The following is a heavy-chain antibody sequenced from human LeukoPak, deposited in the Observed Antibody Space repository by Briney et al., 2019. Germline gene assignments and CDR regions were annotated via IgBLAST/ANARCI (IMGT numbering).Heavy chain of an antibody. Sequence: TGGSLRLSCAASGFTFSSYSMNWVRQAPGKGLEWVSYISSSSSTIYYADSVKGRFTISRDNAKNSLYLQMNSLRAEDTAVYYCAKSAVVAAMVYYFDYWGQGTLVTVSS. CDR2: ISSSSSTI. D-gene: IGHD2-15*01. J-gene: IGHJ4*02. V-gene: IGHV3-48*01. CDR3: AKSAVVAAMVYYFDY. CDR1: GFTFSSYS.